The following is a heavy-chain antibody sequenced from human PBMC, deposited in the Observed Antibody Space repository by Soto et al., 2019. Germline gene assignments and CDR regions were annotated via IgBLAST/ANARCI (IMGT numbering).Heavy chain of an antibody. Sequence: GGSLRLSCAASGFTVSSNYMSWVRQAPGKGLEWVSVIYSGGSTYYADSVKGRFTISRDNSKNTLYLQMNSLRAEDTAVYYCARVGRGYYDSSGDYAQYYYYGMDGWGQGTTVPVSS. D-gene: IGHD3-22*01. V-gene: IGHV3-53*01. J-gene: IGHJ6*02. CDR3: ARVGRGYYDSSGDYAQYYYYGMDG. CDR1: GFTVSSNY. CDR2: IYSGGST.